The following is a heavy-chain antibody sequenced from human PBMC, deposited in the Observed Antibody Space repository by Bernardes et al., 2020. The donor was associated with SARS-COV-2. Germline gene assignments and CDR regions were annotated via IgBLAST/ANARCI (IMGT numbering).Heavy chain of an antibody. CDR1: GDSIRTSDYY. Sequence: SATLSLTCSVSGDSIRTSDYYWGWIRRPPGKGLEWIGSRYRDGSTYYDPSLKSRVTISADTSKNQFSLKLTSVTSTDTAVYFCARHVYSYDITGGMDVWGQGTTVTVSS. J-gene: IGHJ6*02. CDR3: ARHVYSYDITGGMDV. V-gene: IGHV4-39*01. D-gene: IGHD3-9*01. CDR2: RYRDGST.